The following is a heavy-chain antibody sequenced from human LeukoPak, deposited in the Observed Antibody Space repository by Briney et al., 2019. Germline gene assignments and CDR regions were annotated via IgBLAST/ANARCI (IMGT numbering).Heavy chain of an antibody. CDR1: GFTFSSYW. D-gene: IGHD6-6*01. V-gene: IGHV3-7*05. J-gene: IGHJ5*02. Sequence: PGGSLRLSCAASGFTFSSYWMSWVRQAPGKGLEWVANIKQDGSEKYYVDSVKGRCTISRDNAKNSLYLQMNSLRAEDTAVYYCARSSIAARGWFDPWGQGTLVTVSS. CDR2: IKQDGSEK. CDR3: ARSSIAARGWFDP.